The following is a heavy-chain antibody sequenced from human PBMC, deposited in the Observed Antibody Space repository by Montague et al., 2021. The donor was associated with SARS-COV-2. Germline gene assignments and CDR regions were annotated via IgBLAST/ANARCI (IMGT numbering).Heavy chain of an antibody. CDR1: GGSFNGYYY. V-gene: IGHV4-61*03. CDR3: AGGDLGLTDAFPF. D-gene: IGHD3-16*01. J-gene: IGHJ3*01. CDR2: NYNNEKT. Sequence: SETLSLTCTVSGGSFNGYYYWSRIRQPPGKGLEWIGYNYNNEKTNYNPPLQSRVVISLDTSNKYLSLSLGSATAADSAFYYCAGGDLGLTDAFPFWGQGTLVTVSS.